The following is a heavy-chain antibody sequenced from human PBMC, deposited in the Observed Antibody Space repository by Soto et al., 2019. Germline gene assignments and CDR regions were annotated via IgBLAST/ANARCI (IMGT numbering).Heavy chain of an antibody. J-gene: IGHJ5*02. CDR1: GGSFSGYY. CDR2: INHSGST. Sequence: PSETLSLTCAVYGGSFSGYYWSWIRQPPGKGLEWIGEINHSGSTNYNPSLKSRVTISVDTSKNQFSLKLSSVTAADTAVYYCARGMGVTKRPPLRWFDPWGQGTLVT. D-gene: IGHD1-1*01. CDR3: ARGMGVTKRPPLRWFDP. V-gene: IGHV4-34*01.